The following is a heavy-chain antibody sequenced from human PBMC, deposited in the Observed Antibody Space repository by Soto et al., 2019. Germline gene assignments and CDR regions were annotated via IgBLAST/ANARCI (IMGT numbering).Heavy chain of an antibody. J-gene: IGHJ5*02. V-gene: IGHV4-39*01. CDR3: ARMHDCSGGSCYFSRRGGDYINDNWFDP. CDR1: GGSISSSSYY. D-gene: IGHD2-15*01. Sequence: SETLSLTCTVSGGSISSSSYYWGWIRQPPGKGLEWIGSIYYSGSTYYNPSLKSRVTISVDTSKNQFSLKLGSVTAADTAVYYCARMHDCSGGSCYFSRRGGDYINDNWFDPWGQGTLVTVSS. CDR2: IYYSGST.